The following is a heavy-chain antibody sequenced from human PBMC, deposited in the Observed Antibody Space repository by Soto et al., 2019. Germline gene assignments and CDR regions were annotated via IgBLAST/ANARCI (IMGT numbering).Heavy chain of an antibody. D-gene: IGHD6-6*01. Sequence: QVQLQQSGPGLVKPSQTLSLTCAISGDSVSSNDAVWNWIRQSPSRGLEWLGRTYYRSIWQTEXAXSXKXXMTINPVASKNHFSLQLNSVTPEDTAMYYCARLVGNSWLDHWGQGTLVTVSA. CDR1: GDSVSSNDAV. CDR3: ARLVGNSWLDH. J-gene: IGHJ5*02. V-gene: IGHV6-1*01. CDR2: TYYRSIWQT.